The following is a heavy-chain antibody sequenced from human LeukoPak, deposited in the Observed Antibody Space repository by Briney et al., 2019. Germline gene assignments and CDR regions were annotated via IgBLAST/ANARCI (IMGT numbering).Heavy chain of an antibody. Sequence: GSLRLSCAASGFTFSTYLMSWIRQPPGKGLEWIGEINHSGSTNYNPSLKSRVTISVDTSKNQFSLKLSSVTAADTAVYYCARGQVRDYWGQGTLVTVSS. J-gene: IGHJ4*02. V-gene: IGHV4-34*01. D-gene: IGHD3-10*01. CDR1: GFTFSTYL. CDR3: ARGQVRDY. CDR2: INHSGST.